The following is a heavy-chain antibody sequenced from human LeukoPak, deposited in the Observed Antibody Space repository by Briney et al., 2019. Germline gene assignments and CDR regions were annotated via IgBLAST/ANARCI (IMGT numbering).Heavy chain of an antibody. V-gene: IGHV3-21*01. CDR2: ISSSSTYI. CDR3: AREGVVIVGANDC. D-gene: IGHD1-26*01. CDR1: GFNFRDHW. Sequence: GGSLRLSCAGSGFNFRDHWMSWLRQAPGKGLEWVSSISSSSTYIYYADSVKGRFTISRDNAKNSLYLQMNSPRAEDTAVYCCAREGVVIVGANDCWGQGTLVTVSS. J-gene: IGHJ4*02.